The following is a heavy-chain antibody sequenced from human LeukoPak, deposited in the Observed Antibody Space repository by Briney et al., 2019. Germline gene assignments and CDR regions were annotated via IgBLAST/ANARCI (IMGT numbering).Heavy chain of an antibody. CDR1: GYNFGIFG. J-gene: IGHJ5*02. D-gene: IGHD2-2*01. V-gene: IGHV1-18*01. CDR2: ISANNGNT. CDR3: ARVGVVVPAAWFDP. Sequence: ASVKVSCKASGYNFGIFGISWVRQAPGQGLEWMGWISANNGNTNYAQNLQGRVTMTTDTSTSTAYMELRSLRSDDTAVYYCARVGVVVPAAWFDPWGQGPLVTVSS.